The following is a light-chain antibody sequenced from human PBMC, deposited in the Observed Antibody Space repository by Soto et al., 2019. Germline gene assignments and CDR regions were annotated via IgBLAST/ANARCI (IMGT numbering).Light chain of an antibody. V-gene: IGKV3-20*01. CDR2: GES. CDR1: QTVFNRN. Sequence: EIVLTQSPGTLSLSPGESATLSCRASQTVFNRNLAWYQQKPGQAPKLLIYGESGRAAGIPDRFSGSGSGTDFILTISRLEPEDFAVYYCQQYGNSPLSFGGGTMVDIK. J-gene: IGKJ4*01. CDR3: QQYGNSPLS.